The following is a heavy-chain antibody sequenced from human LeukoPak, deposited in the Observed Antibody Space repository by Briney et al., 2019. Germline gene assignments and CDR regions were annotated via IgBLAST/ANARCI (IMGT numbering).Heavy chain of an antibody. V-gene: IGHV4-30-4*01. J-gene: IGHJ4*02. Sequence: PSETLSLTCTVSGGSISSTDDYWSWIRQPPGKGLEWIGNVHYSGSAYYKPSLKSRVTISVDTSRDQFSLRLSSVTAADTAVYYCVRRTRAPRVWFGQLLVWGQGTLVTVSS. CDR1: GGSISSTDDY. CDR2: VHYSGSA. CDR3: VRRTRAPRVWFGQLLV. D-gene: IGHD3-10*01.